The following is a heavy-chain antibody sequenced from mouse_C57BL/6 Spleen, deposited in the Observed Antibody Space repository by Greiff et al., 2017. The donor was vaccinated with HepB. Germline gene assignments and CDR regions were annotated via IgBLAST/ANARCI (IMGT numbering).Heavy chain of an antibody. CDR2: ISDGGSYT. CDR1: GFTFSSYA. V-gene: IGHV5-4*03. Sequence: EVKLVESGGGLVKPGGSLKLSCAASGFTFSSYAMSWVRQTPEKRLEWVATISDGGSYTYYPDNVKGRFTISRDNAKNNLYLQMSHLKSEDTAMYYCARGFYDYGNFDYWGQGTTLTVSS. D-gene: IGHD2-4*01. J-gene: IGHJ2*01. CDR3: ARGFYDYGNFDY.